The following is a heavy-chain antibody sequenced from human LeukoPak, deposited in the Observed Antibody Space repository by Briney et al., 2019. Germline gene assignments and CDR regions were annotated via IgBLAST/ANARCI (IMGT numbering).Heavy chain of an antibody. CDR2: IYRDGTT. CDR3: ARDSPANWARFDY. CDR1: GFTVSSNY. J-gene: IGHJ4*02. D-gene: IGHD7-27*01. V-gene: IGHV3-53*01. Sequence: PGGSLRLSCAASGFTVSSNYMSWVRQAPGKGLEWVSIIYRDGTTYYADSVKGRFTISRDNSKNTLYLEMNSLRAEDTAAYYCARDSPANWARFDYWGQGTLVTVSS.